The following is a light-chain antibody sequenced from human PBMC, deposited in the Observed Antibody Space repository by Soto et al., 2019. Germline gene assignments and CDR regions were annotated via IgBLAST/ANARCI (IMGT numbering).Light chain of an antibody. CDR3: QQYGSAPRT. V-gene: IGKV3-20*01. Sequence: EIVFTQSPRTLSLSPGERATLSCRASQSVSSSFLSWYQQKPGQSPRLLIYGASGRATGIPDRFSGSGSGTDFTLTISSLEPEDFAVYYCQQYGSAPRTFGQGTKVDIK. J-gene: IGKJ1*01. CDR2: GAS. CDR1: QSVSSSF.